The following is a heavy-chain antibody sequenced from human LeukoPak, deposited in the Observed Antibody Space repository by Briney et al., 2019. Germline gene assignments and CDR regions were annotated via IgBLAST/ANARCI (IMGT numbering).Heavy chain of an antibody. CDR3: ARAREVLRFLGV. Sequence: SETLSLTCTVSGGSISSGTYYWGWIRQPPGEGLEWIGSIDYSGSSYYNPSLKSRVTISVDTSKNQFSLKVSSVTAADTAVYYCARAREVLRFLGVWGKGTAVTVSS. CDR1: GGSISSGTYY. CDR2: IDYSGSS. V-gene: IGHV4-39*07. D-gene: IGHD3-3*01. J-gene: IGHJ6*04.